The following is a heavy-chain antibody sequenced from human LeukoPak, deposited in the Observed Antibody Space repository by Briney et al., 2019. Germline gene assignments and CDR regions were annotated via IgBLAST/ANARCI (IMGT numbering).Heavy chain of an antibody. J-gene: IGHJ4*02. V-gene: IGHV3-48*03. CDR1: GFTFSSYE. CDR2: ISSSGSTI. Sequence: GGSLRLSCAASGFTFSSYEMNWVRQAPGKGPEWVSYISSSGSTIYYADSVKGRFTISRDNAKNSLYLQMNSLRAEDTAVYYCARDGDYGDYGDYWGQGTLVTVSS. CDR3: ARDGDYGDYGDY. D-gene: IGHD4-17*01.